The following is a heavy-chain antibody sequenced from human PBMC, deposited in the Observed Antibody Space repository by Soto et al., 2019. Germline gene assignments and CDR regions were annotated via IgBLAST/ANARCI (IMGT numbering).Heavy chain of an antibody. CDR3: TTGPVQADGDVGIIDY. J-gene: IGHJ4*02. D-gene: IGHD4-17*01. CDR1: GFTFSDAW. V-gene: IGHV3-15*01. Sequence: GGSLRLSCAASGFTFSDAWMSWVRQAPGKGLEWVGRIKSKTDGGTTDYAAPVKGRFTISRDDSKNTLFLQMNSLKTEDTAVYYCTTGPVQADGDVGIIDYWGQGTLVTVSS. CDR2: IKSKTDGGTT.